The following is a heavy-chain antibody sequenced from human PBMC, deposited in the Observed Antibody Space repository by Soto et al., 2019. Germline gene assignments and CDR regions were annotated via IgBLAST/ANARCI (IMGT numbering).Heavy chain of an antibody. J-gene: IGHJ6*02. CDR1: GGTFSSYA. Sequence: QVQLVQSGAEVKKPGSSVKVSCKASGGTFSSYAISWVRQAPGQGLEWRGGIIPIFGTANYAQKFQGRVTIPSDESTSKAYMELRSLSSEDTAVYYCARDPVQQLASVYYYYGMDVWGQGTTVTVSS. D-gene: IGHD6-13*01. V-gene: IGHV1-69*01. CDR3: ARDPVQQLASVYYYYGMDV. CDR2: IIPIFGTA.